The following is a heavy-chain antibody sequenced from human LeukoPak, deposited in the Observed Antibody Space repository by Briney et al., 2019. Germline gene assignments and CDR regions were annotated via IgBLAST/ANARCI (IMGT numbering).Heavy chain of an antibody. J-gene: IGHJ4*02. CDR2: INPNSGGT. CDR1: GYTFTGYY. V-gene: IGHV1-2*02. D-gene: IGHD4-17*01. Sequence: GASVKVSCKASGYTFTGYYMHWVRQAPGQGLEWKGWINPNSGGTNYAQKFQGRVTMTRDTSISTAYMELSRLRSDDTAVYYCARPRVYGDYFDYWGQGTLVTVSS. CDR3: ARPRVYGDYFDY.